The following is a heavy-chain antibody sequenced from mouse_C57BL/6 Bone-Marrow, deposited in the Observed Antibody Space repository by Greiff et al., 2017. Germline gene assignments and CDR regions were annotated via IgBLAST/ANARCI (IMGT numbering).Heavy chain of an antibody. V-gene: IGHV1-55*01. Sequence: VQVVESGAELVKPGASVKMSCKASGYTFTSYWITWVKQRPGQGLEWIGDIYPGSGSTNYNEKFKSKATLTVDTSSSTAYMQLSSLTSEDSAVYYCARGAYYGSEAWFAYWGQGTLVTVSA. D-gene: IGHD1-1*01. J-gene: IGHJ3*01. CDR2: IYPGSGST. CDR1: GYTFTSYW. CDR3: ARGAYYGSEAWFAY.